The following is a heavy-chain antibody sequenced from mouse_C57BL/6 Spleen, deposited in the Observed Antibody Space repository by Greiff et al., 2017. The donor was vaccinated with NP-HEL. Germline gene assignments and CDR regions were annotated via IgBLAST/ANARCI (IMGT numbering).Heavy chain of an antibody. CDR1: GFTFSDYY. CDR2: INYDGSST. CDR3: ARDRSYYGSPNYFDY. D-gene: IGHD1-1*01. V-gene: IGHV5-16*01. Sequence: EVKLVESEGGLVQPGSSMKLSCTASGFTFSDYYMAWVRQVPEKGLEWVANINYDGSSTYYLDSLKSRFIISRDNAKNILYLQMSSLKSEDTATYYCARDRSYYGSPNYFDYWGQGTTLTVSS. J-gene: IGHJ2*01.